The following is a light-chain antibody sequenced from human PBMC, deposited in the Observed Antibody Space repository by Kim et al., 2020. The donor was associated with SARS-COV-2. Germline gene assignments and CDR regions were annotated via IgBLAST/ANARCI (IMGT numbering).Light chain of an antibody. J-gene: IGKJ5*01. V-gene: IGKV1D-16*01. CDR2: AAS. CDR3: QQYNEYPPT. CDR1: QDISSW. Sequence: AYVAGGDTVTWRARQDISSWLAWYQQKPGKAPKSLIFAASSLQTGVPSRFSGSGSGTDFTLTISSLQPEDFATYYCQQYNEYPPTFGQGTRLEIK.